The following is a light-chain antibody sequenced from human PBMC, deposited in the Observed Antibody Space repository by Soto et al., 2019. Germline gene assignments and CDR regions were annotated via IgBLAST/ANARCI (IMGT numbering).Light chain of an antibody. CDR2: RND. J-gene: IGLJ3*02. CDR3: AAWDDSLSGPV. V-gene: IGLV1-47*01. CDR1: SSNIGHNY. Sequence: HSVLTQPPSASGTPGQRVTISCSGSSSNIGHNYVYWYQQFPGTAPKLLIYRNDQRPSGVPDRFSGSKSGTSASLAISGLLSEDEADYYCAAWDDSLSGPVFGGGTKLTVL.